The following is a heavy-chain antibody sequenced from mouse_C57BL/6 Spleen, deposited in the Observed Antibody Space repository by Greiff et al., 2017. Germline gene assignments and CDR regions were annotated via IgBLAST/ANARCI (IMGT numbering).Heavy chain of an antibody. CDR1: GYTFTDYY. CDR2: INPYNGGT. J-gene: IGHJ2*01. Sequence: VQLKESGPVLVKPGASVKMSCKASGYTFTDYYMNWVKQSHGKSLEWIGVINPYNGGTSSNQKFKGKATLTVDKSSSTAYMELNSLTSEDSAVYYCARRPRFITHFDYWGQGTTLTVSS. CDR3: ARRPRFITHFDY. V-gene: IGHV1-19*01. D-gene: IGHD1-1*01.